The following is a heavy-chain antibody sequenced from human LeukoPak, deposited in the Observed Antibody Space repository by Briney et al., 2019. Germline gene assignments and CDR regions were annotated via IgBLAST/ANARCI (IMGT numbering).Heavy chain of an antibody. CDR2: ISSSSSYI. D-gene: IGHD6-13*01. Sequence: GGSLRLSCPASGFIFSSYTMNWVRQAPGKGLEWVSSISSSSSYIYYADSVKGRFTISRDNAKNSLYLQMNSLGAEDTAVYYCADSSSWAFDIWGQGTMVPVSS. V-gene: IGHV3-21*01. CDR1: GFIFSSYT. J-gene: IGHJ3*02. CDR3: ADSSSWAFDI.